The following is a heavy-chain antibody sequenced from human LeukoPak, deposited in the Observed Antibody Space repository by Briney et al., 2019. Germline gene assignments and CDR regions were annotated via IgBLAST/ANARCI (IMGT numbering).Heavy chain of an antibody. V-gene: IGHV4-59*01. CDR3: ARAMTTVTSGWFDP. CDR2: IYYSGST. CDR1: GGSISSYY. D-gene: IGHD4-17*01. J-gene: IGHJ5*02. Sequence: SETLSLTCTVSGGSISSYYWNWIRQPPGKGLEWIGYIYYSGSTNYNPSLKSRVTISVDTSKNQFSLKLSSVTAADTAVYYCARAMTTVTSGWFDPWGQGTLVTVSS.